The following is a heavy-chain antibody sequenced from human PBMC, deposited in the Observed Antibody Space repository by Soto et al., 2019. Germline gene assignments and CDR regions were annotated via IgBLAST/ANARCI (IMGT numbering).Heavy chain of an antibody. J-gene: IGHJ4*02. CDR3: ARAWDF. CDR1: GVSVSRDYQ. V-gene: IGHV4-30-4*01. CDR2: ISYSGSP. Sequence: SETLSLTCTVSGVSVSRDYQWIWIRQPPGKGLEWIGHISYSGSPYYHPSLRSRLSISVDTSKNQFSLKVKSVTAADTAVYYCARAWDFWGQATLVTVSS.